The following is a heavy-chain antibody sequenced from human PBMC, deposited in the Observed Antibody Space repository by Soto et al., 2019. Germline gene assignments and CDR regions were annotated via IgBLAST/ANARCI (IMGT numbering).Heavy chain of an antibody. CDR2: IYYSGST. J-gene: IGHJ6*02. Sequence: PSETLSLTCTVSGGSISSYYWSWIRQPPGKGLEWIGYIYYSGSTNYNPSLKSRVTISVDTSKNQFSLKLSSVTAADTAVYYCARDFRYGSGDFYYYYGMNVWGQGTTVTVSS. CDR3: ARDFRYGSGDFYYYYGMNV. D-gene: IGHD3-10*01. V-gene: IGHV4-59*01. CDR1: GGSISSYY.